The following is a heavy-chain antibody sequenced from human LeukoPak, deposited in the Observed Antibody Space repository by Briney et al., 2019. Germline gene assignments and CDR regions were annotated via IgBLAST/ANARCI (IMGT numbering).Heavy chain of an antibody. Sequence: GASVKVSCKASGYTFTSYYMHWVRQAPGQGLEWMGIINPSGGSTSYAQKFQGRVTMTRDTSTSTVYMELSSLRSDDTAVYYCARERSEEYYYYGMDVWGQGTTVTVSS. CDR2: INPSGGST. J-gene: IGHJ6*02. CDR1: GYTFTSYY. V-gene: IGHV1-46*01. CDR3: ARERSEEYYYYGMDV.